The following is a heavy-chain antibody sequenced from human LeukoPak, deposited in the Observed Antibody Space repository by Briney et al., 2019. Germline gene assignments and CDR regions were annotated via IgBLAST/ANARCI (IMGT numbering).Heavy chain of an antibody. CDR3: AKVGKYSGSSYYYGMDV. J-gene: IGHJ6*02. V-gene: IGHV3-23*01. Sequence: GGSLRLSCATSGFTFSSSAMSWVRQAPGKGLEWVSTITVGGGDTNYADSVKGRFTISKDNSKNSLYLQMNSLRAEDTALYYCAKVGKYSGSSYYYGMDVWGQGTTVTVSS. CDR2: ITVGGGDT. CDR1: GFTFSSSA. D-gene: IGHD1-26*01.